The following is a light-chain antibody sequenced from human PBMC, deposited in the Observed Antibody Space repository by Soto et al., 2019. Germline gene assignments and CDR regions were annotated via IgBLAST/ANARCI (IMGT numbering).Light chain of an antibody. CDR2: DAS. V-gene: IGKV1-5*01. J-gene: IGKJ1*01. CDR1: QSISSW. Sequence: DIHMTHSPATLSGSVGDRVTITCRASQSISSWLAWYQQKPGKAPKLLIYDASSLESGVPSRFSGSGSGTEFTLTISSLQPDDFATYYCQHYNSYSFGQGTKVDIK. CDR3: QHYNSYS.